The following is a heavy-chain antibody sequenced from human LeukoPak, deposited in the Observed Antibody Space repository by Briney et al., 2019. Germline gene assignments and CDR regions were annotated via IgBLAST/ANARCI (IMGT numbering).Heavy chain of an antibody. D-gene: IGHD2-2*01. CDR3: AKDPCSSTSCPKPRYFFDY. CDR1: GFTFSSYA. CDR2: ILYDGSNG. V-gene: IGHV3-30*18. Sequence: HPGGSLRLSCAASGFTFSSYAMSWVRQAPGKGLEWVAVILYDGSNGYYADSVKGRFIISRDNSKNTLYLQMNSLRAEDTAIYYCAKDPCSSTSCPKPRYFFDYWGQGTLVTLSS. J-gene: IGHJ4*02.